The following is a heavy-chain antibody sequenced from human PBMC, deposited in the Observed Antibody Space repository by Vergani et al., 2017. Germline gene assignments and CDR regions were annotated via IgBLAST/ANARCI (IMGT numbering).Heavy chain of an antibody. CDR2: IYSGGSST. V-gene: IGHV3-23*03. J-gene: IGHJ1*01. CDR3: TTDEGRYPH. CDR1: GFTFSSYA. Sequence: EVQLLESGGGLVQPGGSLRLSCAASGFTFSSYAMGWVRQAPGKGLEWVSVIYSGGSSTYYADSVKGRFTISRDDSKNTLYLQMNSLKTEDTAVYYCTTDEGRYPHWGQGTLVTVSS. D-gene: IGHD1-14*01.